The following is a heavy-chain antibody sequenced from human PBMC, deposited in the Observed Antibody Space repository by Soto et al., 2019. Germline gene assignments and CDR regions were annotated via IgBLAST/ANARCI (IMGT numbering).Heavy chain of an antibody. CDR3: ARSMGAAGR. CDR1: GGSISIYC. V-gene: IGHV4-59*08. J-gene: IGHJ4*02. D-gene: IGHD6-25*01. Sequence: SETLSLTCSVSGGSISIYCWNWIRQPPGKGLEWIGYFCNSGSTNYNPSLNSRATISIDTSKNQFSLELSSVTAADTAVYYCARSMGAAGRWGQGTLVTVSS. CDR2: FCNSGST.